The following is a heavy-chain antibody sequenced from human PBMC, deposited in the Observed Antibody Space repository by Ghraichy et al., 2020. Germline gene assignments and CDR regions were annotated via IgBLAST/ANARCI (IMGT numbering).Heavy chain of an antibody. V-gene: IGHV3-23*01. CDR3: AKDWLYSSGHDFDY. D-gene: IGHD6-19*01. CDR2: ISGSGGST. Sequence: ETLSLTCAASGFTFSSYAMSWVRQAPGKGLEWVSAISGSGGSTYYADSVKGRFTISRDNSKNTLYLQMNSLRAEDTAVYYCAKDWLYSSGHDFDYWGQGTLVTVSS. J-gene: IGHJ4*02. CDR1: GFTFSSYA.